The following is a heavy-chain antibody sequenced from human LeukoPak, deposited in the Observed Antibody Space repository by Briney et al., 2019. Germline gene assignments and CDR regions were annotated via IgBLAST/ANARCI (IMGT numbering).Heavy chain of an antibody. V-gene: IGHV3-23*01. CDR2: ISGSGGST. CDR3: AKDQSCTNDICHGDFHY. CDR1: GFTFSSDA. D-gene: IGHD2-8*01. Sequence: SGGSLRLSCAASGFTFSSDAVSWVRQAPGKGLEWVSSISGSGGSTYSADSVKGRFTISRDNSKNPLYLQMNRLRAEDTALYYCAKDQSCTNDICHGDFHYWGQGTLVTVSS. J-gene: IGHJ4*02.